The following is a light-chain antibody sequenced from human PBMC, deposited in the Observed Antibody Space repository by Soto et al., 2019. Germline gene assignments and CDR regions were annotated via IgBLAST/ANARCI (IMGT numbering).Light chain of an antibody. CDR2: SND. J-gene: IGLJ1*01. V-gene: IGLV1-44*01. CDR3: ATWDDSLNAAV. CDR1: NSNIGGNT. Sequence: QFVLTQPPSASGTPGQRVTISCSGSNSNIGGNTVNWYQQLPGAAPKLLMYSNDQRPSGVPDRFSGSKFGTTASLAISGLQSEDEADYRCATWDDSLNAAVFGAGTKVTVL.